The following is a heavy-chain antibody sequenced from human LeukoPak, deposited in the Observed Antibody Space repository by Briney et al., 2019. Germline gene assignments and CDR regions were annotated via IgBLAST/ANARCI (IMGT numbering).Heavy chain of an antibody. D-gene: IGHD3-22*01. CDR2: FDPEDGET. CDR1: GYTLTELS. J-gene: IGHJ6*03. Sequence: ASVKVSCKVSGYTLTELSMHWVRQAPGKGLEWMGGFDPEDGETIYAQKFQGRVTMTEDTSTDTAYMELSSLRSEDTAVYYCARADSSGYYYYYYMDVWGKGTTVTVSS. V-gene: IGHV1-24*01. CDR3: ARADSSGYYYYYYMDV.